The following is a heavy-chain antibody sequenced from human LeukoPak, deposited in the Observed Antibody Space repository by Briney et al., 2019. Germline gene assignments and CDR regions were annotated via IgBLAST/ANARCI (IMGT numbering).Heavy chain of an antibody. CDR1: GFTFSSYA. CDR3: AKTPSQPYDFWSGYSRGDY. V-gene: IGHV3-23*01. CDR2: ISGSGGST. Sequence: GGSLRLSCAASGFTFSSYAMSWVRQAPGKGVEWVSAISGSGGSTYYADSVKGGFTISRDNSKNTLYLQMNSLRAEDTAVYYCAKTPSQPYDFWSGYSRGDYWGQGTLVTVSS. D-gene: IGHD3-3*01. J-gene: IGHJ4*02.